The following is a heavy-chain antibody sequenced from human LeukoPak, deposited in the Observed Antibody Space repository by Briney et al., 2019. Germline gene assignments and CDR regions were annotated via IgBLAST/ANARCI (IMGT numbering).Heavy chain of an antibody. V-gene: IGHV4-31*03. D-gene: IGHD3-22*01. CDR2: IYYSGST. Sequence: SETLSLTCTVSGGSISSGGYYWSWIRQHPGKGLEWIGYIYYSGSTYYNPSLKSRVTISVDTSKNQFSLKLSSVTAAGTAVYYCARTDSSGYYSYWFDPWGQGTLVTVSS. CDR3: ARTDSSGYYSYWFDP. J-gene: IGHJ5*02. CDR1: GGSISSGGYY.